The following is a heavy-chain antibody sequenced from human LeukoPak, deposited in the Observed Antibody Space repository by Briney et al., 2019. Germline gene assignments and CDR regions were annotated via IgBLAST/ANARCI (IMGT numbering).Heavy chain of an antibody. J-gene: IGHJ4*02. V-gene: IGHV1-46*01. CDR2: LNPTGGRT. D-gene: IGHD3-22*01. CDR1: GYSLTSYY. CDR3: ARENYYDSTGYKFDY. Sequence: ASVKVSCKASGYSLTSYYLHWVRQAPGQGLEWMGILNPTGGRTTYAQKFQGRVTITWDMSTNTVDLELRSLRSEDTAVYYCARENYYDSTGYKFDYWGQGTLVAVAS.